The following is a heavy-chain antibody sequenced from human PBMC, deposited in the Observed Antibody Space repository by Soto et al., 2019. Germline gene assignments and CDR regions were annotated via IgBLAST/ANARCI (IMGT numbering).Heavy chain of an antibody. Sequence: QLQLQESGPGLVKPSETLSLTCTVSGGSISSSSYYWGWIRQPPGKGLEWIGSIYYSGSTYYNPSLMSRVTISVDTSKNQFSLKLSSVTAADTAVYYCARHGSGRLYYYYGMDVWGQGTTVTVSS. CDR1: GGSISSSSYY. D-gene: IGHD1-26*01. V-gene: IGHV4-39*01. CDR3: ARHGSGRLYYYYGMDV. CDR2: IYYSGST. J-gene: IGHJ6*02.